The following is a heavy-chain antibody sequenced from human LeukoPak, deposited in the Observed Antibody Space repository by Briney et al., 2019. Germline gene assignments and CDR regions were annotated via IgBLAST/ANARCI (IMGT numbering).Heavy chain of an antibody. Sequence: ASVKVSCKASGYTFTSYGISWVRQAPGQGLEWMGWISAYNGNTNYAQKFKGRVTMTRDTSINTAYMELNSLTSDDTAVYYCARDLPKTGYVGASDIWGQGTMVTVSS. CDR3: ARDLPKTGYVGASDI. CDR2: ISAYNGNT. J-gene: IGHJ3*02. V-gene: IGHV1-18*01. D-gene: IGHD3-10*02. CDR1: GYTFTSYG.